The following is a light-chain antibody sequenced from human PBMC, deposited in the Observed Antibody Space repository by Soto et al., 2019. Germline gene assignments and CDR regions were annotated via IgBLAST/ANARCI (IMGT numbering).Light chain of an antibody. V-gene: IGLV1-44*01. CDR2: RND. CDR3: ATWDDRLDGWV. J-gene: IGLJ3*02. Sequence: QSVLAQPPSASGTPGQSVTISCSGGSSNIGSNTVNWFQQFPGKAPKLLINRNDQRPSGVPDRFSGSKSGTSASLAISGLQSDDEAAYYCATWDDRLDGWVFGGGTKVTVL. CDR1: SSNIGSNT.